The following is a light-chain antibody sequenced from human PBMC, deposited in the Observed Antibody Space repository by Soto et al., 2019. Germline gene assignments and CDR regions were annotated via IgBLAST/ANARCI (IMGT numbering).Light chain of an antibody. J-gene: IGLJ1*01. V-gene: IGLV2-14*01. CDR2: EVS. CDR1: SNDVGDYNY. Sequence: QSALTQPASVSGSPGQSITMSCTGTSNDVGDYNYVSWYQQHPGKAPKLIISEVSNRPSGVSLRFSGSKSGNTASLTISGLQAQDEADYYCSSYTSRSTLFVFGTGTKLTVL. CDR3: SSYTSRSTLFV.